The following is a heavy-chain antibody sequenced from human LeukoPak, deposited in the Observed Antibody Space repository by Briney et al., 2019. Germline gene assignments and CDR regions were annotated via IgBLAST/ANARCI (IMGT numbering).Heavy chain of an antibody. CDR3: AKDRAPYGSGGGEDYFDL. D-gene: IGHD3-10*01. CDR2: SSGSGAST. V-gene: IGHV3-23*01. CDR1: GFTFINYA. J-gene: IGHJ2*01. Sequence: GGSLRLSCVGSGFTFINYAMTWVRQSPARGLEYVSSSSGSGASTHYADSVKGRFTISRDNSRNTLYLEMSSLRVEDSALYYCAKDRAPYGSGGGEDYFDLWGRGTLVTVSS.